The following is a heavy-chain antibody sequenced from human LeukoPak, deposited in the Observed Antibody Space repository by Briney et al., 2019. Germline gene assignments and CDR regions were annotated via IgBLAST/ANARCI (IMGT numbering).Heavy chain of an antibody. CDR3: VGAAGTGGFDY. Sequence: SQTLSLTCTVSGGSISSYYWSWIRQPPGKGLEWIGYIYYSGSTNYNPSLKSRVTISVDTSKNQFSLKLSSVTAADTAVYYCVGAAGTGGFDYWGQGTLVTVSS. J-gene: IGHJ4*02. D-gene: IGHD6-13*01. CDR1: GGSISSYY. CDR2: IYYSGST. V-gene: IGHV4-59*12.